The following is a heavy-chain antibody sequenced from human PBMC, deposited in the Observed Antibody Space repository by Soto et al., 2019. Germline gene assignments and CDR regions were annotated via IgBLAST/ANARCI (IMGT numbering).Heavy chain of an antibody. Sequence: GGSLRLSCAASGFTFSSYGMHWVRQAPGKGLEWVAVIWYDGSNKYYADSVKGRFTISRDNSKNTLYLQMNSLRAEDTAVYYCARDSHCTNGVCSNNWFDPWGQGTLVTVSS. CDR2: IWYDGSNK. D-gene: IGHD2-8*01. CDR1: GFTFSSYG. V-gene: IGHV3-33*01. CDR3: ARDSHCTNGVCSNNWFDP. J-gene: IGHJ5*02.